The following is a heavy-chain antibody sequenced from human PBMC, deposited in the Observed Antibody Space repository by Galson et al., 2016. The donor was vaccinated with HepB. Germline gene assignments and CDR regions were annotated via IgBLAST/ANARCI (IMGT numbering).Heavy chain of an antibody. D-gene: IGHD6-19*01. CDR1: GASISSYC. CDR3: AREITGWPKDYFDS. Sequence: ETLSPSCPVSGASISSYCWCWLRPPAGKGLKWIGLICTSGRTIYHHALKSRVTMSIDTSKNQFSLKLRSVTAADTAVYSCAREITGWPKDYFDSWGQGTLLTVSS. CDR2: ICTSGRT. V-gene: IGHV4-4*07. J-gene: IGHJ4*02.